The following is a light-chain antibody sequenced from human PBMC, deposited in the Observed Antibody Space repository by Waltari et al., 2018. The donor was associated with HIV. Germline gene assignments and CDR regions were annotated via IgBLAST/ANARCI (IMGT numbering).Light chain of an antibody. Sequence: QSALTQPASVSGSFGQSITISRTGPSSDVGRYNHVSWYQYHPGKAPKLIIYEVSKRPSGVSNRFSGSKSGNTASLTVSGLQAEDEAHYYCCSYARSGIPFGGGTKLTVL. CDR1: SSDVGRYNH. CDR2: EVS. V-gene: IGLV2-23*02. CDR3: CSYARSGIP. J-gene: IGLJ2*01.